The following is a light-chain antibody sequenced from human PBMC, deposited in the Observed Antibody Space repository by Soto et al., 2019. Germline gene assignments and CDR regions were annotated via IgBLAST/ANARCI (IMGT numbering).Light chain of an antibody. Sequence: QSVLTQPPSASGSPGQSVTISCTGTSSDVGAYNYVSWYQQYTGKAPKLMIYDVSKRPSGVPDRFSGSKSGNTASLTVSGLRADDEAVYYCSSYTSTNTGVFGTGTKLTVL. CDR2: DVS. J-gene: IGLJ1*01. V-gene: IGLV2-8*01. CDR1: SSDVGAYNY. CDR3: SSYTSTNTGV.